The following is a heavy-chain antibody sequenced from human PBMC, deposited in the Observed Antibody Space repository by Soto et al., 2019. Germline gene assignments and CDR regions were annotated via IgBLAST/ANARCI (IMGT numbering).Heavy chain of an antibody. CDR1: GFPFSTYD. D-gene: IGHD6-13*01. J-gene: IGHJ4*02. CDR3: AKADYSYSWAPGDY. CDR2: IRKNDGNT. V-gene: IGHV3-23*01. Sequence: GGSXRLSCAASGFPFSTYDMSWVRQAPGKGLEWVSVIRKNDGNTHYADSVKGRFTISRDNSKNTLYLQMNSLRVEDTALYYCAKADYSYSWAPGDYWGQGTLVTVSS.